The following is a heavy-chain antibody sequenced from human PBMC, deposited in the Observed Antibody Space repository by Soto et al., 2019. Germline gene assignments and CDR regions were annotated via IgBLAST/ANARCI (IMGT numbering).Heavy chain of an antibody. J-gene: IGHJ4*02. V-gene: IGHV4-39*07. CDR1: GGSISSSSYY. CDR3: ARGMTTVTTLDY. CDR2: IYHSGST. Sequence: SETLSLTCTVSGGSISSSSYYWGWIRQPPGKGLEWIGCIYHSGSTYYNPSLKSRVTISVDRSKNQFSLKLSSVTAADTAVYYCARGMTTVTTLDYWGQGTLVTVSS. D-gene: IGHD4-4*01.